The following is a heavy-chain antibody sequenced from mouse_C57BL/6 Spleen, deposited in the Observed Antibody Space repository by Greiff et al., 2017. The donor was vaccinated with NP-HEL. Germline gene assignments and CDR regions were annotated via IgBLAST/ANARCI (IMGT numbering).Heavy chain of an antibody. CDR3: ASGGSSYSY. V-gene: IGHV1-19*01. D-gene: IGHD1-1*01. CDR1: GYTFTDYY. J-gene: IGHJ2*01. Sequence: VQLQQSGPVLVKPGASVKMSCKASGYTFTDYYMNWVKQSHGKSLEWIGVINPYNGGTSYNQKFKGKATLTVDKSSSTAYMELNSLTSEDSAVYYCASGGSSYSYWGQGTTLTVSS. CDR2: INPYNGGT.